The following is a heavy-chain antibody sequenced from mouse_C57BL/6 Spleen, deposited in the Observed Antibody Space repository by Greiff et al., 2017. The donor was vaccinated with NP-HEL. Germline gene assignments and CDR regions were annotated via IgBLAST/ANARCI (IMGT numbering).Heavy chain of an antibody. CDR2: INPNNGGT. D-gene: IGHD2-5*01. V-gene: IGHV1-26*01. CDR3: ASYYSNDYYAMDY. J-gene: IGHJ4*01. Sequence: EVQLQESGPELVKPGASVKISCKASGYTFTDYYMNWVKQSHGKSLEWIGDINPNNGGTSYNQKFKGKATLTVDKSSSTAYRELRSLTSEDSAVYYCASYYSNDYYAMDYWGQGTSVTVSS. CDR1: GYTFTDYY.